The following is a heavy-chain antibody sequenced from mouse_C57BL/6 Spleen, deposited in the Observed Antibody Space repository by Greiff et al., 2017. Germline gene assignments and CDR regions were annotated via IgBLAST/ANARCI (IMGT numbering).Heavy chain of an antibody. V-gene: IGHV14-3*01. CDR2: IDPATGNT. CDR1: GFNIKNTY. CDR3: ARSAGLLSTY. D-gene: IGHD2-10*01. Sequence: EVKLMESVAELVRPGASVKLSCTASGFNIKNTYMHWVKQRPEQGLEWIGRIDPATGNTKYAPKFQGKATLSADTSSNTDYLQLSSLTSEDTAIYYFARSAGLLSTYWGQGTTLTVSA. J-gene: IGHJ2*01.